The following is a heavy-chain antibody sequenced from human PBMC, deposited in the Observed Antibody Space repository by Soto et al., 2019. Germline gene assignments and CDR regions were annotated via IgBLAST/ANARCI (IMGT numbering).Heavy chain of an antibody. D-gene: IGHD3-9*01. CDR2: IIPIFGTA. CDR3: TREGIYYDILTG. V-gene: IGHV1-69*12. Sequence: QVQLVQSGAEVTKPGSSVKVSCKASGGTFSSYAISWVRQAPGQGLEWMGGIIPIFGTANYAQKFQGRVTITADESTSTAYNEMSSMRSEDTAVYYCTREGIYYDILTGWGQGTRVTVSS. CDR1: GGTFSSYA. J-gene: IGHJ4*02.